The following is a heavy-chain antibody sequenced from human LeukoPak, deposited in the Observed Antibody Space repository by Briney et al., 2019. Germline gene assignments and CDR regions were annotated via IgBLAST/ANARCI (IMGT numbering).Heavy chain of an antibody. D-gene: IGHD4-11*01. CDR3: AKAYSNFAANSHYFDF. CDR1: GFTFSKYA. V-gene: IGHV3-23*01. J-gene: IGHJ4*02. CDR2: ISGSGGGI. Sequence: GGSLRLSCAASGFTFSKYAMTWVRQAPGRGLEWVSYISGSGGGIYYAESVKGRFTISRDNSKNTLYLQMNSLRAEDMAQYYWAKAYSNFAANSHYFDFWGQGTLVTVSS.